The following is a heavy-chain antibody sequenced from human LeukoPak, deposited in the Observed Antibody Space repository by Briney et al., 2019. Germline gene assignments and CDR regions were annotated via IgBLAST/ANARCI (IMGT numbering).Heavy chain of an antibody. CDR1: GGTFSSYA. J-gene: IGHJ4*02. CDR2: IIPILGIA. Sequence: ASVKLSCKASGGTFSSYAISWVRQAPGQGLEWMGRIIPILGIANYAQKFQGRVTITADKSTSTAYMELSSMRAEDPALYYCAKDGGGTDWFQSFDYWGQGTLVTVSS. CDR3: AKDGGGTDWFQSFDY. V-gene: IGHV1-69*04. D-gene: IGHD3-9*01.